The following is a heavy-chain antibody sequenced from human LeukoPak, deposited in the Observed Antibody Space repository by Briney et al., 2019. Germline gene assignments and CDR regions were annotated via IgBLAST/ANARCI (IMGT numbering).Heavy chain of an antibody. V-gene: IGHV1-2*02. CDR3: ARDRNRIAAAGSGRNNWFDP. Sequence: GASVKVSCKASGYTFTGYYMHWVRQAPGQGLEWMGWINPNSGGTNYAQKFQGRVTMTRDKSISTAYMELSRLRSDDTAVYYCARDRNRIAAAGSGRNNWFDPWGQGTLVTVSS. CDR1: GYTFTGYY. D-gene: IGHD6-13*01. J-gene: IGHJ5*02. CDR2: INPNSGGT.